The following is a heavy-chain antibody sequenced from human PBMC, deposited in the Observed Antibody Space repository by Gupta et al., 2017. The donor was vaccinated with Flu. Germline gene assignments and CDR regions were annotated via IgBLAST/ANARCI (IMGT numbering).Heavy chain of an antibody. Sequence: EVQLVESGGGLVKPGGSLRLSCAASGFTFSSYSMNWVRQAPGKGLEWVSSISSSSSYIYYADSVKGRFTISRDNAKNSLYLQMNSLRAEDTAVYYCARMKVAATSAYYYYYGMDVWGQGTTVTVSS. J-gene: IGHJ6*02. CDR3: ARMKVAATSAYYYYYGMDV. CDR2: ISSSSSYI. CDR1: GFTFSSYS. V-gene: IGHV3-21*01. D-gene: IGHD2-15*01.